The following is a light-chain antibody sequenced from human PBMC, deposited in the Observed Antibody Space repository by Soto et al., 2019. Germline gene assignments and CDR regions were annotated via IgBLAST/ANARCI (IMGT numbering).Light chain of an antibody. Sequence: DIQLTQSTSTLSASVGDRVTITCRASQSITSWLAWYQQKPGKAPNLLIYKTSNLESGVPSRFSGSGSGTEFTLTISSLQPDDFATYYCQYYHDYCWTFGQGTKVEI. CDR3: QYYHDYCWT. V-gene: IGKV1-5*03. CDR2: KTS. J-gene: IGKJ1*01. CDR1: QSITSW.